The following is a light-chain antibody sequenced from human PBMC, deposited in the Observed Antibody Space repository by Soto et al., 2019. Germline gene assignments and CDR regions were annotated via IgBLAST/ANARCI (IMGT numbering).Light chain of an antibody. V-gene: IGKV3-20*01. CDR2: VAS. Sequence: EIVLTQSPATLSLSPGEVATLSCRASQSIRSNYLDWYQQKPGQSPRLLIYVASNRASGIPDRFSGSGSGTDFTLTISRLEAEDVAVYYCQQYGNSGTFGQGTKVDI. CDR1: QSIRSNY. CDR3: QQYGNSGT. J-gene: IGKJ1*01.